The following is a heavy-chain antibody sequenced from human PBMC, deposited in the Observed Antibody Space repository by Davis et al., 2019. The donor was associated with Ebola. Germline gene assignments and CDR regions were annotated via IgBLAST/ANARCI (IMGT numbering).Heavy chain of an antibody. CDR1: GFTFSRHS. V-gene: IGHV3-48*02. D-gene: IGHD5-24*01. CDR3: AKDAEDGSGNWFFDF. Sequence: RGGSLRLSCGASGFTFSRHSMNWVRQAPGKGLEWIAFISSGGHDTYYADSVRGRFTISRDNAKNLLYLQLNSLRDEDTALYYCAKDAEDGSGNWFFDFRGRGALVTVSS. J-gene: IGHJ2*01. CDR2: ISSGGHDT.